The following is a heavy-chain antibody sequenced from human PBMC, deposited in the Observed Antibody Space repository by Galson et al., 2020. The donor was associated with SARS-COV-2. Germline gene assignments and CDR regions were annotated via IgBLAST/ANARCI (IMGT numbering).Heavy chain of an antibody. J-gene: IGHJ4*02. CDR2: ISPYNSNT. CDR1: GYTFTTFY. V-gene: IGHV1-18*01. CDR3: ARSLSLGDCSGGSCFFY. Sequence: DSVKVSCKASGYTFTTFYITWVRQAPGQGLEWMGKISPYNSNTNYTQKLQGRVTMTTDTSTSTAYMELRSLTSDDTAVYYCARSLSLGDCSGGSCFFYWGQGTLVTVSS. D-gene: IGHD2-15*01.